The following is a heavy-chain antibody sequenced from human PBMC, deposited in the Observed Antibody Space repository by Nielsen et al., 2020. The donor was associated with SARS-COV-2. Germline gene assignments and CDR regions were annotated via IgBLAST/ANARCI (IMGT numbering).Heavy chain of an antibody. CDR2: IGTAGDT. Sequence: GESLKISCAASGFTFSSYDMHWVRQATGKGLEWVSAIGTAGDTYYPGSVKGRFTISRENAKNSLYLQMNSLRAGDTAVYYCARGPLAKAPTSRYYDSSGYQDFDYWGQGTLVTVSS. J-gene: IGHJ4*02. V-gene: IGHV3-13*01. CDR1: GFTFSSYD. D-gene: IGHD3-22*01. CDR3: ARGPLAKAPTSRYYDSSGYQDFDY.